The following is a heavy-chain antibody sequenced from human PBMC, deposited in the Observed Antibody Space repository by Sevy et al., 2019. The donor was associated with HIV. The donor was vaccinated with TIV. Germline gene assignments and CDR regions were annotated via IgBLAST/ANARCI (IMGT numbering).Heavy chain of an antibody. CDR1: GGTFSSYA. V-gene: IGHV1-69*13. CDR2: IIPIFGTA. Sequence: ASVKVSCKASGGTFSSYAISWVRQAPGQGLEWMGGIIPIFGTANYAQKFQGRVTITADESTSTAYMELSSLRSEDRAVYYCARVPVRDGYNSLRYYFDYWGQGTLVTVSS. CDR3: ARVPVRDGYNSLRYYFDY. D-gene: IGHD5-12*01. J-gene: IGHJ4*02.